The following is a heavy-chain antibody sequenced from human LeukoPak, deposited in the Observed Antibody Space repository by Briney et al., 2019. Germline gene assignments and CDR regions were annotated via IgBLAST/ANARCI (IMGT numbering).Heavy chain of an antibody. V-gene: IGHV3-48*04. Sequence: HPGGSLRLSCAASGFTFSNYWMHWVRQAPGKGLEWVSYISSSGSTIYYADSVKGRFISSRDNTKNSLYLQMNSLRAEDTAFYYCAREGVVVGRDFDYWGQGTLVTVSS. CDR1: GFTFSNYW. D-gene: IGHD2-15*01. CDR2: ISSSGSTI. CDR3: AREGVVVGRDFDY. J-gene: IGHJ4*02.